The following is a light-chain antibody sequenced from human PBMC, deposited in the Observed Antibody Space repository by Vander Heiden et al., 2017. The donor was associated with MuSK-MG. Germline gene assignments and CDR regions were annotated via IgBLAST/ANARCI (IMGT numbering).Light chain of an antibody. CDR2: GAS. CDR3: QQYGRSPRT. CDR1: QRVITNY. J-gene: IGKJ5*01. V-gene: IGKV3-20*01. Sequence: DIVLTQSPGTLSLSPGERATLSCRASQRVITNYLAWYQQKPGQAPRLLIYGASSRATGIPDRFSGSGSGTDFTLTISRLEPEDFAVFYCQQYGRSPRTFGQGTRLEIK.